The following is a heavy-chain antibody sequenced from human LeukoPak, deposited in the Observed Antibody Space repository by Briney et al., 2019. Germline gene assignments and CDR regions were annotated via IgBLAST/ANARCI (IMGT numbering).Heavy chain of an antibody. CDR3: AKQRVSNGYYYFDY. V-gene: IGHV3-23*01. J-gene: IGHJ4*02. D-gene: IGHD3-22*01. Sequence: PGGSLRLSCAASGFTVSSYAMSWVRQAPGKGLEWVSSFSSGASTDYADSVKGRFTISIDNPKNMVYLQMNSLRAEDTAVYYCAKQRVSNGYYYFDYWGQGTLVTVSS. CDR1: GFTVSSYA. CDR2: FSSGAST.